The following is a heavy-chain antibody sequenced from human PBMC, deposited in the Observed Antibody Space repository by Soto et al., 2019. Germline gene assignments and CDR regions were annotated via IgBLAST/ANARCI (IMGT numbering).Heavy chain of an antibody. V-gene: IGHV3-21*04. Sequence: PGGSLRLSCAASGFTFSSYSMNWVRQAPGKGLEWVSSISSSGSSINYADSVQGRFTISRDNPKNTLYLQMNSLRAEDTASYYCAKARCSGGTCYVPDYWGQGVLVPVSS. CDR2: ISSSGSSI. D-gene: IGHD2-15*01. CDR1: GFTFSSYS. CDR3: AKARCSGGTCYVPDY. J-gene: IGHJ4*02.